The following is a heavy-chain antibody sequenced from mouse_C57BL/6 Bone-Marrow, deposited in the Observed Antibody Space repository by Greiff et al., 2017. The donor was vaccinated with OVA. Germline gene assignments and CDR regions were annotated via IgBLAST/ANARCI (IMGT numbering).Heavy chain of an antibody. J-gene: IGHJ3*01. D-gene: IGHD2-3*01. CDR2: IDPSDSYT. CDR1: GYTFTSYW. CDR3: ARRGDGYYGGFAY. Sequence: QVQLQQPGAELVKPGASVKLSCKASGYTFTSYWMQWVKQRPGQGLEWIGEIDPSDSYTNYNQKFKGKATLTVDTSSSTAYMQLSSLTSEDAAVDYCARRGDGYYGGFAYWGQGTLVTVSA. V-gene: IGHV1-50*01.